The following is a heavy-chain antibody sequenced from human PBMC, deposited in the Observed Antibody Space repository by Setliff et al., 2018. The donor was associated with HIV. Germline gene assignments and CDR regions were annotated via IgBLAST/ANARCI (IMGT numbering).Heavy chain of an antibody. D-gene: IGHD2-15*01. CDR2: INAGNGNT. Sequence: ASVKVSCKASGYTFTSYAMHWVRQAPGQRLEWMGWINAGNGNTKYSQKFQGRFTISRDNSKNSLYLQMSSLRDEDTAVYYCARDFRIIVPDVFDIWGRGTMVTVSS. V-gene: IGHV1-3*01. J-gene: IGHJ3*02. CDR3: ARDFRIIVPDVFDI. CDR1: GYTFTSYA.